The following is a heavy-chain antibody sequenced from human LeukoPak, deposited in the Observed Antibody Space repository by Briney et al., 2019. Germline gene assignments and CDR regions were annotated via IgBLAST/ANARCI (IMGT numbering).Heavy chain of an antibody. CDR1: GGSISSGGYC. CDR3: ARDLLCSSTSCNWFDP. J-gene: IGHJ5*02. CDR2: IYYSGST. Sequence: PSETLSLTCTVSGGSISSGGYCWSWLRQHPGKGLEWIGYIYYSGSTYYNPCPKSRVTISVDTSKNQFSLKLSSVTAADTAVYYCARDLLCSSTSCNWFDPWGQGTLVTVSS. D-gene: IGHD2-2*01. V-gene: IGHV4-31*03.